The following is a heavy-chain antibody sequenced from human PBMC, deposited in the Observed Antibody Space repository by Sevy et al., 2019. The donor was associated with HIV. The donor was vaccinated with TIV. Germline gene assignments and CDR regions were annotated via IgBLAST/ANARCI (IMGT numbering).Heavy chain of an antibody. V-gene: IGHV3-7*01. D-gene: IGHD5-12*01. Sequence: GGSLRLSCAASGFTFSRFWMSWVRQAPGKGLEWVANIKQDGSGKYYVDSVKGRVTIARDKAKKSLYLQMNSMRAEDTAVYYCARNRDDSSGFHMDVWGQGTTVTVSS. CDR2: IKQDGSGK. J-gene: IGHJ6*02. CDR3: ARNRDDSSGFHMDV. CDR1: GFTFSRFW.